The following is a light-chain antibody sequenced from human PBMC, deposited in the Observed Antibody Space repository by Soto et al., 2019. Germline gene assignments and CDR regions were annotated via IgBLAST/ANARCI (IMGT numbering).Light chain of an antibody. Sequence: DIQMTQSPSTLSASVGDRVTITCRASQSISSWLAWYQQKPGKAPKLLIYKASSSESGVPSMFSGSGSGTEVTLSISSLQPDDFATYYCQHYNSYPLTFGGGTKVEIK. CDR2: KAS. CDR3: QHYNSYPLT. V-gene: IGKV1-5*03. J-gene: IGKJ4*01. CDR1: QSISSW.